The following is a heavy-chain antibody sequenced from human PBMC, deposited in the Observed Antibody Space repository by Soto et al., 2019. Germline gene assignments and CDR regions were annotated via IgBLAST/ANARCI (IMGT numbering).Heavy chain of an antibody. Sequence: SETLSLTCTVSGGSISSGGYYWSWIRQHPGKGLEWIGYIYYSGSTYYNPSLKSRVTISVDTSKNQFSLKLSSVTAADTAVYYCARDNWVTLYGGNSGYYYYGMDVWGQGTTVTVSS. CDR3: ARDNWVTLYGGNSGYYYYGMDV. V-gene: IGHV4-31*03. J-gene: IGHJ6*02. D-gene: IGHD4-17*01. CDR1: GGSISSGGYY. CDR2: IYYSGST.